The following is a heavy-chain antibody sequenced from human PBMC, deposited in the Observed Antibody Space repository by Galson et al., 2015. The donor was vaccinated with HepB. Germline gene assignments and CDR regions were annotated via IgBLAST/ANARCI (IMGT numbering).Heavy chain of an antibody. CDR1: GFTFSSYS. V-gene: IGHV3-21*01. CDR3: ARDFNVGAFDI. J-gene: IGHJ3*02. Sequence: SLRLSCAASGFTFSSYSMNWVRQAPGKGLEWVSSISSSSSYIYYADSVKGRFTISRDNAKNSLYLQMNSLRAEDTAVYYCARDFNVGAFDIWGQGTMVTVSS. CDR2: ISSSSSYI.